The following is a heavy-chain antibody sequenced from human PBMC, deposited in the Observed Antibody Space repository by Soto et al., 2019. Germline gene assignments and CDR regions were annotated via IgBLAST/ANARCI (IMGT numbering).Heavy chain of an antibody. CDR2: ISAHNGNT. CDR3: ARGRYGYY. Sequence: QVHLVQSGAEVKKPGASVKVSCKGSGYGFTTYGITWVRQAPGQGLEWMAWISAHNGNTNYAQKLQGRVTVTRDTSTSNAYMELRSRRSDDPAVYYCARGRYGYYWGQGARVTVSS. D-gene: IGHD1-1*01. CDR1: GYGFTTYG. J-gene: IGHJ4*02. V-gene: IGHV1-18*01.